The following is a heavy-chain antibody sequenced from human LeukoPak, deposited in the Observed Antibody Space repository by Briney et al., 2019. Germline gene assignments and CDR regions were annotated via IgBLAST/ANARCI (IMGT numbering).Heavy chain of an antibody. CDR2: IYHSGST. CDR1: GGSISSRSYY. V-gene: IGHV4-39*02. D-gene: IGHD2-8*01. Sequence: ASETLSLTCNVSGGSISSRSYYWSWLRQPPGKGLGWIATIYHSGSTYYNASLKSRVTISVDTSKSHFSLKLSSVTAADTAMYYCARYTGVNGYYFDYWGQGTLVTVSS. CDR3: ARYTGVNGYYFDY. J-gene: IGHJ4*02.